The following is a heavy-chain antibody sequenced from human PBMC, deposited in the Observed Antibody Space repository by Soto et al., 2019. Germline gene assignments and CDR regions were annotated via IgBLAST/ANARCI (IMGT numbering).Heavy chain of an antibody. D-gene: IGHD2-2*02. CDR2: IRSRANNFAT. J-gene: IGHJ6*02. V-gene: IGHV3-73*02. Sequence: EVQLVESGGGLVQPGGSLKLSCAASGFIFSGSAIHWVRQASGKGLEWVGRIRSRANNFATSSAASVKGRFTFSRDDSKNTAYLQMNTLNNEDTAVYYCARGQGAAIGDYYYHGMDVWGQGTTVTVSS. CDR1: GFIFSGSA. CDR3: ARGQGAAIGDYYYHGMDV.